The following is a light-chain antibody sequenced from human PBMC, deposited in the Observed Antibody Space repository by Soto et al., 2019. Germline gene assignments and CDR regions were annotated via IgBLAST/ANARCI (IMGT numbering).Light chain of an antibody. J-gene: IGKJ5*01. V-gene: IGKV3-15*01. Sequence: IVLTQSPGTLSLSPGERATLSCGASQSVTNNFLAWYQQKPGQAPRLLIYGASTRATGFPARFSGSGSGTEFTLTISSLQSEDSAVYFCQQYDNWPPLTFGQGTRLEIK. CDR3: QQYDNWPPLT. CDR2: GAS. CDR1: QSVTNN.